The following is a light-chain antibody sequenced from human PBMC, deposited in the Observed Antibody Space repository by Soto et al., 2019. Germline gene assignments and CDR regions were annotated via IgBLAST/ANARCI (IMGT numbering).Light chain of an antibody. J-gene: IGLJ2*01. CDR3: SSYTSSSAAV. CDR2: DVS. CDR1: SSDVGGYNY. V-gene: IGLV2-14*01. Sequence: QSVLTQPASVSGSPGQSITISCTGTSSDVGGYNYVSWYQQHPGKAPKLMIYDVSNRPSGVSNRFSGSKSGNTASLTISGLQAEDEADYYCSSYTSSSAAVFGGGPKVTVL.